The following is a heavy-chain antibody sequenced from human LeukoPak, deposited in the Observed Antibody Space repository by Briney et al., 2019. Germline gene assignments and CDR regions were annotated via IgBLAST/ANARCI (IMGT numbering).Heavy chain of an antibody. D-gene: IGHD5-18*01. V-gene: IGHV3-30*02. CDR1: GFTFSSYG. CDR3: ARSDPDGYGYCFDY. J-gene: IGHJ4*02. CDR2: IWYDGSNK. Sequence: GGSLRLSCAASGFTFSSYGMHWARQAPGRGLEWVAFIWYDGSNKNYADSVKGRFTISRDNSQNTLYLQMNRLRTEDTAMYYCARSDPDGYGYCFDYWGQGTLVTVSS.